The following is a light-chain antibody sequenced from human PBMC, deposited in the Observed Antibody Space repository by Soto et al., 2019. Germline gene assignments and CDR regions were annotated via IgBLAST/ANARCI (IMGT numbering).Light chain of an antibody. V-gene: IGKV3-20*01. CDR3: QQYGDSPLT. J-gene: IGKJ3*01. Sequence: EILLTQSLSTLSLSPGEGVTLSCRASQSVTVNSLAWYQQKPGQAPRLLIYAASTRDTAVPDRFTGSGSGTDFALTISRLEPEDFAVYYCQQYGDSPLTFGPGTKVDLK. CDR2: AAS. CDR1: QSVTVNS.